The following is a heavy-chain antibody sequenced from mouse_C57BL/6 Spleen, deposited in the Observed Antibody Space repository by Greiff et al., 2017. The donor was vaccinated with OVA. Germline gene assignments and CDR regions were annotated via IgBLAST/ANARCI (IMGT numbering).Heavy chain of an antibody. CDR2: ISYDGSN. D-gene: IGHD1-1*02. V-gene: IGHV3-6*01. J-gene: IGHJ2*01. CDR3: ARSAVVADY. CDR1: GYSITSNYY. Sequence: EVQLQESGPGLVKPSQSLSLTCSVTGYSITSNYYWNWIRQFPGNKLEWMGYISYDGSNNYNPSLKNRISITRDTSKNQFFLKLNSVTTEDTATYYCARSAVVADYWGQGTTLTVSS.